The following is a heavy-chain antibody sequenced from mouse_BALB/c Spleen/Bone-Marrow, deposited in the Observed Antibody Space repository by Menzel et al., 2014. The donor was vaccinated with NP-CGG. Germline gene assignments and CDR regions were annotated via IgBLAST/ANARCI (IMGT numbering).Heavy chain of an antibody. CDR1: GFTFSNYW. D-gene: IGHD4-1*01. V-gene: IGHV6-6*02. Sequence: EVQVVESGGGLVQPGGSMELSCVASGFTFSNYWMNWVRQSPEKGLEWVAEIRLKSNNYATHYAESVKGRFTISRDDSKSSVYLQMNNLRAEDTGIYYCTRITGKFDYWGQGTTLTVSS. CDR2: IRLKSNNYAT. J-gene: IGHJ2*01. CDR3: TRITGKFDY.